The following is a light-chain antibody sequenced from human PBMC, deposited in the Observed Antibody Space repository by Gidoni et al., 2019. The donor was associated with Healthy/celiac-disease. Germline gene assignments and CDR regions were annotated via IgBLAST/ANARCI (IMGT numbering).Light chain of an antibody. CDR2: DAS. Sequence: EIVLTQSPATLSLSPRERATLSCRASQSVSNYLAWYQQRPGQAPRLLINDASNSATGIPARFXXXGSXXDFXXXISXXXPXXXAVXXXQQXXXRPXXTFXPXTKVDIK. CDR1: QSVSNY. V-gene: IGKV3-11*01. CDR3: QQXXXRPXXT. J-gene: IGKJ3*01.